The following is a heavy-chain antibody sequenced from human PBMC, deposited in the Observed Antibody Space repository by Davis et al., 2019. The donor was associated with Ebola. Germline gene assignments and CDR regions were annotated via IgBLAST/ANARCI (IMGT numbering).Heavy chain of an antibody. CDR2: IRQYGGEE. CDR1: GFILSSFS. D-gene: IGHD1-26*01. Sequence: PGGSLRLSCAASGFILSSFSMTWIRQAPGKGLEWVASIRQYGGEEYYVDSVKGRFTISRDNARNSIYLQMNSLRADDTAVYYCARSWEGFTWGQGTLVTVSS. CDR3: ARSWEGFT. J-gene: IGHJ5*02. V-gene: IGHV3-7*01.